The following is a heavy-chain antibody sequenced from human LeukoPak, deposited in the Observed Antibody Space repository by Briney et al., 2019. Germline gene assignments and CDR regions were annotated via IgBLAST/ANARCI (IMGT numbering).Heavy chain of an antibody. Sequence: SVKVSCKASGGTFSSYAISWVRQAPGQGLEWMGGIIPIFGTANYAQKFQGRVTITADESTSTAYMELSSLRAEDTAVCYCAKEQVVSPPWVSYFDYWGQGTLVTVSS. CDR3: AKEQVVSPPWVSYFDY. CDR2: IIPIFGTA. V-gene: IGHV1-69*13. CDR1: GGTFSSYA. D-gene: IGHD1-26*01. J-gene: IGHJ4*02.